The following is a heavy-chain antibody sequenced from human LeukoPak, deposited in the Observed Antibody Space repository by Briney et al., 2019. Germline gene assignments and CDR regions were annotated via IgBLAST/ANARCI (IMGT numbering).Heavy chain of an antibody. CDR1: GFTFSGSA. J-gene: IGHJ6*03. D-gene: IGHD5-24*01. V-gene: IGHV3-73*01. Sequence: GGSLRLSCAASGFTFSGSAMHWVRQASGKGLEWVGRIRSKANSYATAYAASVKGRFTISRDDSKNTAYLQMNSLKTEDTAVYYCTRWGGYSPASDSYYYYYMDVWGKGTTVTVSS. CDR3: TRWGGYSPASDSYYYYYMDV. CDR2: IRSKANSYAT.